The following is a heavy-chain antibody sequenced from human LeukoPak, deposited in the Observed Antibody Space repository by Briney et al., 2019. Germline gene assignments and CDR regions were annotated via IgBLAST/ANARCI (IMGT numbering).Heavy chain of an antibody. D-gene: IGHD4-17*01. CDR3: VRDRTTATSFDY. CDR2: IKTDGSIT. J-gene: IGHJ4*02. Sequence: GGSLRLSCAASGFTFSNYYMHWVRQAPGKGLVWVSRIKTDGSITGYADSVKGRFTVSRDNAENTVYLQMNSLTAEDTAVYYCVRDRTTATSFDYWGQGTLVTVSS. V-gene: IGHV3-74*01. CDR1: GFTFSNYY.